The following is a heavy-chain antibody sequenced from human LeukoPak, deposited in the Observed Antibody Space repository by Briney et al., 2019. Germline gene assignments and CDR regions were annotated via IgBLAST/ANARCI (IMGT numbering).Heavy chain of an antibody. Sequence: PSQTLSLTCTVSADSLSSGGHYWAWIRQPPGKGLEWIGYISYIGSTNYNPSLKSRVTISIDTSKNQFSLKLSSVTAADTAVYYCARDLVTVTKGFDIWGQGTMVSVSS. J-gene: IGHJ3*02. CDR3: ARDLVTVTKGFDI. CDR2: ISYIGST. D-gene: IGHD4-17*01. V-gene: IGHV4-61*08. CDR1: ADSLSSGGHY.